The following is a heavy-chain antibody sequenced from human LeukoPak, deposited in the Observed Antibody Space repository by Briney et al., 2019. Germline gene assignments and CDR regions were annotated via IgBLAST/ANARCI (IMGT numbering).Heavy chain of an antibody. CDR3: ARDATTVVTPGAFDY. V-gene: IGHV3-21*01. J-gene: IGHJ4*02. Sequence: GGSLRLSCAASGFTFSSYSMNWVRQAPGKGLEWVSSISSSSSYIYYADSVKGRFTISRDNAKNSLYLQMNSLRAEDTAVYYCARDATTVVTPGAFDYWGQGTLVTVSS. CDR1: GFTFSSYS. D-gene: IGHD4-23*01. CDR2: ISSSSSYI.